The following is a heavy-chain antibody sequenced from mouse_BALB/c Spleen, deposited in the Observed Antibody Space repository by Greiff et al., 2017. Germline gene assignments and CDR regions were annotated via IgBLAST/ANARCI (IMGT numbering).Heavy chain of an antibody. V-gene: IGHV5-6-3*01. CDR2: INSNGGST. J-gene: IGHJ3*01. CDR1: GFTFSSYG. CDR3: AREGGLRRSWFAY. Sequence: EVKLMESGGGLVQPGGSLKLSCAASGFTFSSYGMSWVRQTPDKRLELVATINSNGGSTYYPDSVKGRFTISRDNAKNTLYLQMSSLKSEDTAMYYCAREGGLRRSWFAYWGQGTLVTVSA. D-gene: IGHD2-4*01.